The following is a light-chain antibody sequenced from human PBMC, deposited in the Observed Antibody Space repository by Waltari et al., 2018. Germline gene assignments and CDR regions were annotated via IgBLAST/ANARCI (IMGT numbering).Light chain of an antibody. CDR3: TSYTSSSISHVL. CDR1: SRDVGGYNY. CDR2: EVS. Sequence: QSALTQPASVSGSPGQSITISCTGTSRDVGGYNYLSWYQHQPGKAPKLIIYEVSNRPAGVSNRFSGSKSGNTASLTISGLQAEDEGDYYCTSYTSSSISHVLFGGGTKLSVL. J-gene: IGLJ2*01. V-gene: IGLV2-14*01.